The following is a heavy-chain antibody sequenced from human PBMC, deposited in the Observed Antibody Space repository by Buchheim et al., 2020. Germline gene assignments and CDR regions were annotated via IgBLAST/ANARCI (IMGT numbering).Heavy chain of an antibody. J-gene: IGHJ4*02. CDR1: GYTFTSYY. D-gene: IGHD3-22*01. CDR3: ARDLHYYDSSGYYFRYLFDY. CDR2: INPSGGST. V-gene: IGHV1-46*01. Sequence: QVQLVQSGAEVKKPGASVKVSCKASGYTFTSYYMHWVRQAPGQGLEWMGIINPSGGSTGYAQKFQGRVTMTRDTSTSTVYMELSSLRSEDTAVYYCARDLHYYDSSGYYFRYLFDYWGQGTL.